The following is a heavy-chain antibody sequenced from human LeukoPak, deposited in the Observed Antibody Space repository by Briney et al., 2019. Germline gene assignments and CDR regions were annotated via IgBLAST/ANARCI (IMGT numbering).Heavy chain of an antibody. D-gene: IGHD3-22*01. J-gene: IGHJ4*02. V-gene: IGHV4-34*01. CDR1: GGSFSGYY. Sequence: SETLSLTCAAYGGSFSGYYWSWIRQPPGKGLEWIGEINHSGSTNYNPSLKSRVTISVDTSKNQFSLKLSSVTAADTAVYYCARGRYYYHFWGQGTLVTVSS. CDR3: ARGRYYYHF. CDR2: INHSGST.